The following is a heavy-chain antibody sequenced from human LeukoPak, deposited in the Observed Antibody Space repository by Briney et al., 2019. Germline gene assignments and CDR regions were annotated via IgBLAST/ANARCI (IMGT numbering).Heavy chain of an antibody. J-gene: IGHJ4*02. CDR2: ISSSSSTI. Sequence: GGSLRLSCAASEFTFSSCWMTWVRQAPGKGLEWVSYISSSSSTIYYAGSVQGRFTISRDDAKNSLLLQMNSLRDDDTAVYYCARVWSGQQLVLGDYWGQGTLVTVSS. D-gene: IGHD6-13*01. CDR1: EFTFSSCW. V-gene: IGHV3-48*02. CDR3: ARVWSGQQLVLGDY.